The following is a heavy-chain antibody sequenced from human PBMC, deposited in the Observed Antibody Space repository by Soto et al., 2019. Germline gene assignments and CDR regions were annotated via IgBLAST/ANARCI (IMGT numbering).Heavy chain of an antibody. CDR1: GFTFSIYA. CDR2: ISGSGGST. CDR3: AKRVTNYGNFPTYYYGMDV. Sequence: QPGGSLRLSCAASGFTFSIYAMSWVRQAPGKGLEWVSGISGSGGSTFYADSVKGRFTISRDNSKNTLYLQMNSLRAEDTAVYYCAKRVTNYGNFPTYYYGMDVWGQGTTVTVSS. V-gene: IGHV3-23*01. J-gene: IGHJ6*02. D-gene: IGHD1-7*01.